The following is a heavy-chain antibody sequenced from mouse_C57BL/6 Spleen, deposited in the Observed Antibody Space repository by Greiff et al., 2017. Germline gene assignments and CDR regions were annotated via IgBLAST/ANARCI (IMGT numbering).Heavy chain of an antibody. CDR1: GYTFTSYW. D-gene: IGHD1-1*01. J-gene: IGHJ1*03. CDR2: INPSSGYT. V-gene: IGHV1-7*01. Sequence: VKLVESGAELAKPGASVKLSCKASGYTFTSYWMHWVKQRPGQGLEWIGYINPSSGYTKYNQKFKDKATLTADKSSSTAYMQLSSLTSEDSAVYFCASSYYYGSRDWYFDVWGTGTTVTVSS. CDR3: ASSYYYGSRDWYFDV.